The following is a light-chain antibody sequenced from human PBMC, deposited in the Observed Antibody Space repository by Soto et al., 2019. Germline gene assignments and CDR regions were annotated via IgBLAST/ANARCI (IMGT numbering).Light chain of an antibody. J-gene: IGKJ1*01. V-gene: IGKV3-15*01. CDR3: QHYNNWPRWT. Sequence: EIVMTQSPATLSVSPGERATLSCRASQSVSNNLAWYQQKPGQAPRLLIYGASTRATGTPARFSGSGSGTEFPLTISSLQSEDFAVYYCQHYNNWPRWTFGQGTKVDVK. CDR2: GAS. CDR1: QSVSNN.